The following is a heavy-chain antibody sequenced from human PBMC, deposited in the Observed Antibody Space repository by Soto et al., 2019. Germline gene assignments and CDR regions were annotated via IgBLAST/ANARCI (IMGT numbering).Heavy chain of an antibody. CDR2: ISYDGSNK. Sequence: QVQLVESGGGVVQPGRSLRLSCAASGFTFSSYGMHWVRQAPDKGLEWVAIISYDGSNKYYADSVKGRFTISRDKSKNTLYLQMNRLRAEDTALYYCAKGQVTVGTPGYFQHWVKGTLVTVSS. CDR3: AKGQVTVGTPGYFQH. V-gene: IGHV3-30*18. D-gene: IGHD4-17*01. J-gene: IGHJ1*01. CDR1: GFTFSSYG.